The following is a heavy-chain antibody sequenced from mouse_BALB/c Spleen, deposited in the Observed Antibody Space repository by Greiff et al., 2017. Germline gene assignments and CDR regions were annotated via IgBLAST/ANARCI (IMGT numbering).Heavy chain of an antibody. V-gene: IGHV1-80*01. CDR3: ARDWDYAMDY. CDR1: GYAFSSYW. J-gene: IGHJ4*01. Sequence: QVQLKESGAELVRPGSSVKISCKASGYAFSSYWMNWVKQRPGQGLEWIGQIYPGDGDTNYNGKFKGKATLTADKSSSTAYMQLSSLTSEDSAVYFCARDWDYAMDYWGQGTSVTVSS. D-gene: IGHD4-1*01. CDR2: IYPGDGDT.